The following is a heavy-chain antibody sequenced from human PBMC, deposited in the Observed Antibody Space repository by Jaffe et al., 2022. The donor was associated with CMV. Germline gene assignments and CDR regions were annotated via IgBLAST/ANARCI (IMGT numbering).Heavy chain of an antibody. J-gene: IGHJ4*02. V-gene: IGHV1-3*01. CDR3: ARDPLDAYSSGRTAFPFDY. CDR2: INAGNGNT. CDR1: GYTFTSYA. D-gene: IGHD6-19*01. Sequence: QVQLVQSGAEVKKPGASVKVSCKASGYTFTSYAMHWVRQAPGQRLEWMGWINAGNGNTKYSQKFQGRVTITRDTSASTAYMELSSLRSEDTAVYYCARDPLDAYSSGRTAFPFDYWGQGTLVTVSS.